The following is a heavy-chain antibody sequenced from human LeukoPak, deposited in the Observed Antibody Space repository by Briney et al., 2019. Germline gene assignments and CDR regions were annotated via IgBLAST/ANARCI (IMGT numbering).Heavy chain of an antibody. D-gene: IGHD3-22*01. J-gene: IGHJ5*02. V-gene: IGHV1-69*05. Sequence: ASVKVSCKASGGTFSSYAISWVRQAPGQGLEWMGGIIPIFGTANYAQKFQGRVTMTRDMSTSTVYMELSSLRSEDTAVYYCAREYYYDSSGYYINWFDPWGQGTLVTVSS. CDR2: IIPIFGTA. CDR3: AREYYYDSSGYYINWFDP. CDR1: GGTFSSYA.